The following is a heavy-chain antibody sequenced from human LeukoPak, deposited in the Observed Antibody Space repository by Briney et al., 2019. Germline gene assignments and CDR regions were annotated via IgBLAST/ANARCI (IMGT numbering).Heavy chain of an antibody. CDR2: IYPGDSDT. D-gene: IGHD4-17*01. CDR1: GYSFTSYW. J-gene: IGHJ4*02. CDR3: ARHTEDYGDYYFDY. Sequence: GESLKISCKGSGYSFTSYWIGWVRQMPGKGLEWMGIIYPGDSDTRYSPSFQGQVTISADKSISTAYLRWSSLKASDTAMYYGARHTEDYGDYYFDYWGQGTLVTVSS. V-gene: IGHV5-51*01.